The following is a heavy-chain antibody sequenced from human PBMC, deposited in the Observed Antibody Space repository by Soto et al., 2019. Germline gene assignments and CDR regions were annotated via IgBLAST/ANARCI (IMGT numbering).Heavy chain of an antibody. Sequence: EVPLVESGGGLVQPGGSLKLSCAASGFTFSGSALHWVRQASGKGLEWVGRIRSKANSYATAYAASVKGRFTISRDDSKKTAYLQMNSLKTEDTAVYYCTSLYSSSFPPRAYWGQGTLVTVSS. CDR1: GFTFSGSA. J-gene: IGHJ4*02. V-gene: IGHV3-73*02. CDR3: TSLYSSSFPPRAY. CDR2: IRSKANSYAT. D-gene: IGHD5-18*01.